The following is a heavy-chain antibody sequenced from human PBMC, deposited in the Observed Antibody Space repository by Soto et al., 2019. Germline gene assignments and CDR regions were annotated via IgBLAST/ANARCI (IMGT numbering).Heavy chain of an antibody. CDR2: ISSSSSYI. D-gene: IGHD6-6*01. CDR3: ARASAPIRQLAMVPARP. Sequence: GGSLRLSCAASGLTFSSYSMNWVRQAPGKGLEWVSSISSSSSYIYYADSVKGRFTISRDNAKNSLYLQMNSLRAEDTAVYYCARASAPIRQLAMVPARPWGQGTLVTVSS. J-gene: IGHJ5*02. V-gene: IGHV3-21*01. CDR1: GLTFSSYS.